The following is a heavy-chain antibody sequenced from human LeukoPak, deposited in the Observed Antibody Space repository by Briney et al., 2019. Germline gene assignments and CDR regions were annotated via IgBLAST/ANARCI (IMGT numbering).Heavy chain of an antibody. J-gene: IGHJ5*02. V-gene: IGHV3-30-3*01. Sequence: GRSLRLSCAASGFTFSTYAVHWVRQAPGKGLEWVALISSDGSKKYYADSVRGRLTITRDNSKSTLYLQMNSLTPEDTAVYYCARDQVGAIGGSAYGWFDPWGQGTLVSVSS. CDR3: ARDQVGAIGGSAYGWFDP. D-gene: IGHD1-26*01. CDR1: GFTFSTYA. CDR2: ISSDGSKK.